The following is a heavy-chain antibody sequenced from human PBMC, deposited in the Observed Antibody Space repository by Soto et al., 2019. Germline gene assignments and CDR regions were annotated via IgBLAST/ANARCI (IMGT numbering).Heavy chain of an antibody. CDR3: ASDLHGPTGSGMDV. J-gene: IGHJ6*02. CDR2: IWYDGSNK. V-gene: IGHV3-33*01. CDR1: GFTFSSYG. Sequence: PGGSLRLSCAASGFTFSSYGMHWVRQAPGKGLEWVAVIWYDGSNKYYADSVKGRFTISRDNSKNTLYLQMNSLRAEDTAVYYCASDLHGPTGSGMDVWGQGTTVTVSS.